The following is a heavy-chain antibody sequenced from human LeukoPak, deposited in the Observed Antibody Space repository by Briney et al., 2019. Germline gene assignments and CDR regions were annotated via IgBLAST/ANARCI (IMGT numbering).Heavy chain of an antibody. CDR3: ARGTPLRYFDWLPLNYYYYMDV. J-gene: IGHJ6*03. D-gene: IGHD3-9*01. Sequence: GASVKVSCKASGGTFSSYAISWVRQAPGQGLEWMGGIIPIFGTANYAQKFQGRVTITADESTGTAYMELSSLRSEDTAVYYCARGTPLRYFDWLPLNYYYYMDVWGKGTTVTISS. CDR1: GGTFSSYA. CDR2: IIPIFGTA. V-gene: IGHV1-69*13.